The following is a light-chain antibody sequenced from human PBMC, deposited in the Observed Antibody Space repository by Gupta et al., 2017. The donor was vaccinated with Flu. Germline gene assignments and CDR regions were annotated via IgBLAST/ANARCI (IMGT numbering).Light chain of an antibody. J-gene: IGLJ1*01. CDR3: SSYTSNTALYA. Sequence: QSSLTQPASVSGSPGPSITISCTGTSNDVGTYNNVSWYLQHPGKAPKLMIYEVSNRPSGVSNRFSGSKSANTASLTISGLQAEDEADYYCSSYTSNTALYAFGSGTKVTVL. CDR2: EVS. CDR1: SNDVGTYNN. V-gene: IGLV2-14*01.